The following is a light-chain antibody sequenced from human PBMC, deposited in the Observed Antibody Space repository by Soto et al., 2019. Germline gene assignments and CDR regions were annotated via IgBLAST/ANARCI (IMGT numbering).Light chain of an antibody. V-gene: IGLV2-14*01. CDR3: SFYTSSSPLV. CDR1: SSDVGGYNY. Sequence: QSALTQPASVSGSPGQSITISCTGTSSDVGGYNYVSWYQQHPGKAPKLMIYDVSNRPSGVSNRFSGSKSGNTASLTISGFQAEDEADYYCSFYTSSSPLVFGGGTKLTVL. CDR2: DVS. J-gene: IGLJ2*01.